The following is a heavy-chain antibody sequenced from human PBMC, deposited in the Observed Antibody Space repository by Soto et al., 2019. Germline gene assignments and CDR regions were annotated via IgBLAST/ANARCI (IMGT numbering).Heavy chain of an antibody. J-gene: IGHJ6*03. Sequence: EVQLVESGGGLVQPGGSLRLSCAASGFTFSSYSMNWVRQAPGKGLEWVSYISSSSSTIYYADSVKGRFTITRDNAKNSLYLQMNSRRAEDTAVYYCASGTEYDILTGYYQLYYYYYMDVWVKGTTVTVSS. CDR1: GFTFSSYS. CDR3: ASGTEYDILTGYYQLYYYYYMDV. CDR2: ISSSSSTI. V-gene: IGHV3-48*01. D-gene: IGHD3-9*01.